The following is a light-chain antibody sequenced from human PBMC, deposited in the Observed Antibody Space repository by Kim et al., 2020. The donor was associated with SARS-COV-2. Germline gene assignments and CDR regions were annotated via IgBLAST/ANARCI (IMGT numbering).Light chain of an antibody. CDR2: ENY. CDR1: GGSIASNY. CDR3: QSYDNNDQGV. V-gene: IGLV6-57*01. Sequence: NFMLIQPHSVSESPGKTVTISCTRSGGSIASNYVQWFQQRPGKSPTTVIYENYQRPSAVPSRFSGSIDTSSNSASLTIFGLQTEDEADYYCQSYDNNDQGVFGGGTKVTVL. J-gene: IGLJ2*01.